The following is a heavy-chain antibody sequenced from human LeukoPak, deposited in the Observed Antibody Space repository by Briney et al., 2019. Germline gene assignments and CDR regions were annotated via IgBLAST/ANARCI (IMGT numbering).Heavy chain of an antibody. Sequence: PGGSLRLSCAASKFTFSSYGMNWVRQAPGKGLEWVSYISSSGSTIYCADSVKGRFTISRDNTKRSLYLQMDSLRAEDTAVYYCARPKLGYCSSVTCSAPNYYFDYWGQGTLVTVSS. CDR1: KFTFSSYG. J-gene: IGHJ4*02. CDR3: ARPKLGYCSSVTCSAPNYYFDY. V-gene: IGHV3-48*01. D-gene: IGHD2-2*01. CDR2: ISSSGSTI.